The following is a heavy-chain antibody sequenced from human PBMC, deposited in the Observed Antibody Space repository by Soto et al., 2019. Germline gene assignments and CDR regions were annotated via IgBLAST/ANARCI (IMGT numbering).Heavy chain of an antibody. J-gene: IGHJ4*02. Sequence: QVQMVQSGPEVKMPGASVKVSCKTSGYTFTAYGLAWLRQAPGQRPEWMGWVSTNADRTNYARKFQGRVTMTTDRSTTTPSMELRSLGTDDTAVYYCARELNTESSAYYSFAFWGQGTLVTVSS. CDR2: VSTNADRT. CDR3: ARELNTESSAYYSFAF. V-gene: IGHV1-18*01. CDR1: GYTFTAYG. D-gene: IGHD3-22*01.